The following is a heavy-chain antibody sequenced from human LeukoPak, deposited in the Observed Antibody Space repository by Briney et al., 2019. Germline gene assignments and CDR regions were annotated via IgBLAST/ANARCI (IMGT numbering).Heavy chain of an antibody. J-gene: IGHJ4*02. Sequence: GGSLRLPCAASGFSFTTNWMRWVRQTPGKRLEWVAELNEDGTVKYYVDSVKGRFTISRDNAKNSLYLQMNRLRAEDTGVYFCANVPRSTVSYWGRGTLVTVSS. D-gene: IGHD2-15*01. CDR3: ANVPRSTVSY. CDR2: LNEDGTVK. CDR1: GFSFTTNW. V-gene: IGHV3-7*01.